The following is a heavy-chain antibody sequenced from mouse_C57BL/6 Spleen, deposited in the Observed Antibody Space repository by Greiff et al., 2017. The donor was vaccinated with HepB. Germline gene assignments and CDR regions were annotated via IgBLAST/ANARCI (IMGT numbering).Heavy chain of an antibody. CDR1: GYAFSSSW. CDR2: IYPGDGDT. Sequence: VQLVESGPELVKPGASVKISCKASGYAFSSSWMNWVKQRPGKGLEWIGRIYPGDGDTNYNGKFKGKATLTADKSSSTAYMQLSSLTSEDSAVYFCARHYGDYFDYWGQGTTLTVSS. V-gene: IGHV1-82*01. J-gene: IGHJ2*01. CDR3: ARHYGDYFDY. D-gene: IGHD1-1*02.